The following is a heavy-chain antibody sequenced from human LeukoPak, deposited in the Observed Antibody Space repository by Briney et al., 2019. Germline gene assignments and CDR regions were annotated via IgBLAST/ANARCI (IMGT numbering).Heavy chain of an antibody. CDR1: GGSISIISSSTYY. D-gene: IGHD6-25*01. CDR2: LYYGENS. CDR3: ARQLPTAAADTRGYFDY. Sequence: SETLSLSCTVSGGSISIISSSTYYWGWIRQAPGKGLEWIGSLYYGENSHYNPSLKSRATLSVDTSNNQFSLKLTSVTAADAAVYFCARQLPTAAADTRGYFDYWGQGTVVTVSS. J-gene: IGHJ4*02. V-gene: IGHV4-39*01.